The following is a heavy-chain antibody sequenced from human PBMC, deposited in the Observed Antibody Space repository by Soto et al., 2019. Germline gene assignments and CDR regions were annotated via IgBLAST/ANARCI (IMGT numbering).Heavy chain of an antibody. J-gene: IGHJ4*02. CDR1: GFTVSDS. CDR3: ARDASGPFDY. D-gene: IGHD6-19*01. CDR2: IHSDGST. Sequence: GGSLRLSCSVAGFTVSDSMSWVRQAPGKGLECVSFIHSDGSTHYTDSVRGRFTISRDNSKNTLYLQMDRLRVDDTAVYFCARDASGPFDYWRQRPLATVSS. V-gene: IGHV3-53*01.